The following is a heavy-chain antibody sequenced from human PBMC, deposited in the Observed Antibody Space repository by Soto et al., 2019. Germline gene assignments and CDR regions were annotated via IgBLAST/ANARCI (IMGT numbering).Heavy chain of an antibody. CDR2: ISNNGRNQ. J-gene: IGHJ4*02. CDR3: AKDWTHTVSGVVNRALNY. V-gene: IGHV3-30*18. D-gene: IGHD3-3*01. Sequence: QVQLVESGGSVVQPGRSLRLSCGASEFIFSGYGMHWVRQAPGKGLEWVALISNNGRNQYSADSVKGRFTVSRDKSENTLYLEMNNLRPENTAVYYCAKDWTHTVSGVVNRALNYWGQGTLVLVSS. CDR1: EFIFSGYG.